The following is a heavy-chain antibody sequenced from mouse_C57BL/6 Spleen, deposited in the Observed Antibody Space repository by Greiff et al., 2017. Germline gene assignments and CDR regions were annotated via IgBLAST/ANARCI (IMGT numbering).Heavy chain of an antibody. D-gene: IGHD4-1*01. CDR2: IWRGGST. Sequence: VQLQQSGPGLVQPSQSLSITCIVSGFSLTSYGVHWVRQSPGKGLEWLGVIWRGGSTDYNAAFMSRLSITKDNSKSQVFFKMNSLQADDTAIYYCAKADWDGYAMDYWGQGTSVTVSS. V-gene: IGHV2-5*01. CDR1: GFSLTSYG. CDR3: AKADWDGYAMDY. J-gene: IGHJ4*01.